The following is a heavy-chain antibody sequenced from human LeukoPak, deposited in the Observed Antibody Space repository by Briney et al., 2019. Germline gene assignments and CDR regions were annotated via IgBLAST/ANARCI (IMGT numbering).Heavy chain of an antibody. Sequence: GGSLRLSCAASGFTFSSYTMNWVRQAPGKGLEWVSSISSSSSYIYYADSVKGRFTISRDNAKNSLYLQMNSLRAEDTAVYYCARLSAFWSGYYPSTDYWGQGTLVTVSS. CDR2: ISSSSSYI. CDR3: ARLSAFWSGYYPSTDY. CDR1: GFTFSSYT. V-gene: IGHV3-21*01. J-gene: IGHJ4*02. D-gene: IGHD3-3*01.